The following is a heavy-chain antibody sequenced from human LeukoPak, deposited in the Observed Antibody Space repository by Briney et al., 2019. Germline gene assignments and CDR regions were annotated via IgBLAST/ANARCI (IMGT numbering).Heavy chain of an antibody. Sequence: SETLSLTCAVYGGSFNGYYWSWIRQPPGKGLEWIGEINHSGSTNYNPSLKSRITISVDTSKNQFSLKLSSVTAADTAVYYCARGGIRNYFDYWGQGTLVTVSS. J-gene: IGHJ4*02. CDR2: INHSGST. CDR3: ARGGIRNYFDY. V-gene: IGHV4-34*01. CDR1: GGSFNGYY. D-gene: IGHD3-10*01.